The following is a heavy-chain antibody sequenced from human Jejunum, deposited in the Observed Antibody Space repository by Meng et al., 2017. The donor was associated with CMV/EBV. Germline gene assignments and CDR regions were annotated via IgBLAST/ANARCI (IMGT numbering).Heavy chain of an antibody. CDR1: IRSNSYY. V-gene: IGHV4-39*07. J-gene: IGHJ5*02. Sequence: IRSNSYYWGWIRQPPGMGLEWIASIYYSGSTYYNPSLKSRVSTSVDTSKNQFSLKLSSVTAADTAVYYCARALPYYYDSSGPYNWFDPWGQGTLVTVSS. D-gene: IGHD3-22*01. CDR3: ARALPYYYDSSGPYNWFDP. CDR2: IYYSGST.